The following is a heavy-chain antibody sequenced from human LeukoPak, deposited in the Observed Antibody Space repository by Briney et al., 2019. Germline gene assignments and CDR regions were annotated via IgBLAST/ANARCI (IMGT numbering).Heavy chain of an antibody. J-gene: IGHJ4*02. CDR3: ARGNRIAVAGTFDY. Sequence: SETLSLTCAVYGGSFSGYYWSWIRQPPGKGLEWIGEINHSGSTNYSPSLKSRVTISVDTSKNQFSLKLSSVTAADTAVYYCARGNRIAVAGTFDYWGQGTLVTVSS. V-gene: IGHV4-34*01. D-gene: IGHD6-19*01. CDR2: INHSGST. CDR1: GGSFSGYY.